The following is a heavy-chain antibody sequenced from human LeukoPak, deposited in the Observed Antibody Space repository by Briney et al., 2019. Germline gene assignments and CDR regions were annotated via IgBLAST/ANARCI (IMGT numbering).Heavy chain of an antibody. Sequence: TLSLTCTVSGGSISSGGYYWSWIRQPPGKGLEWIGYIYHSGSTYYNPSLKSRVTISVDRSKNQFSLKLSSVTAADTAVYYCARDGVPAAIDYWFDPWGQGTLVTVSS. J-gene: IGHJ5*02. CDR3: ARDGVPAAIDYWFDP. CDR1: GGSISSGGYY. CDR2: IYHSGST. D-gene: IGHD2-2*01. V-gene: IGHV4-30-2*01.